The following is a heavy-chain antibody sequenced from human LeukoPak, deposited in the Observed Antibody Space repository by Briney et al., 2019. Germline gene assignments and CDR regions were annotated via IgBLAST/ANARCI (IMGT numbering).Heavy chain of an antibody. D-gene: IGHD6-13*01. CDR2: ISESGGST. V-gene: IGHV3-23*01. Sequence: GGSLRLSCAASGFIFSSYAMSWVRQTPGKGLGWVSRISESGGSTYYADSVKGRFTISRDNSKNTLCLQMNSLRAEDTAVYYCAKDRGSSWYGTSDYWGQGTLVTASS. CDR1: GFIFSSYA. CDR3: AKDRGSSWYGTSDY. J-gene: IGHJ4*02.